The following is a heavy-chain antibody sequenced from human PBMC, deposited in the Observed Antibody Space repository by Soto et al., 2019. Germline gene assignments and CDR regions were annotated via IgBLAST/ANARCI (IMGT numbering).Heavy chain of an antibody. D-gene: IGHD3-10*01. CDR1: NDSISPYY. Sequence: QVQLQESGPGLVKPSETLSLTCTVSNDSISPYYWSWIRQPPGKGLEWIGFIYYSGSTTYNPSLKSRVTISVATSKNQFSPNLTSVTAADTAIYYCASHFPPLHSGSHYFDLWGQGTLVTVSS. J-gene: IGHJ4*02. CDR3: ASHFPPLHSGSHYFDL. CDR2: IYYSGST. V-gene: IGHV4-59*08.